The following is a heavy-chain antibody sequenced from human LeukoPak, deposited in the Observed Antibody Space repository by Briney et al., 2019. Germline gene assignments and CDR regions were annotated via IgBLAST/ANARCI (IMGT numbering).Heavy chain of an antibody. CDR1: GASFSSYY. D-gene: IGHD5-18*01. V-gene: IGHV4-34*01. CDR2: INHSGST. J-gene: IGHJ4*02. Sequence: KPSETLSLTCAVYGASFSSYYSSWIRQPPGKGREWIGEINHSGSTNYNPTLKSRVTISVDTSKSQFSLELSSVTAEDTAVYYCARGRRGYSYGRGCFDYWGQGTLVTVSS. CDR3: ARGRRGYSYGRGCFDY.